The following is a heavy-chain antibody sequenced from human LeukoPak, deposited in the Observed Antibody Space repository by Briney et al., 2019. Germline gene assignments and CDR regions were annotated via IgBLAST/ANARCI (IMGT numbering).Heavy chain of an antibody. Sequence: PGGSLRLSCAASGFTFSNYWMTWVRQAPEKGLEWVASIKQDGTEEYYVDSVKGRFTISRDNAKNSLYLQMNSLRAEDTAVYYCATYFHSNVKSHVRFDCWGQGTLVSVSS. J-gene: IGHJ4*02. CDR2: IKQDGTEE. CDR1: GFTFSNYW. D-gene: IGHD2/OR15-2a*01. V-gene: IGHV3-7*01. CDR3: ATYFHSNVKSHVRFDC.